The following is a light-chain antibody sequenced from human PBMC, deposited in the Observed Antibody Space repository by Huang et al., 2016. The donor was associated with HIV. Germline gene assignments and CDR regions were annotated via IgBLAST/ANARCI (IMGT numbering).Light chain of an antibody. J-gene: IGKJ1*01. Sequence: DIQMTQSSSTLSASVGDRVTIAYRASQSISTWLAWYQQKPGRAPNLLIYEASTLESGVPSRFSGGGSGTDFTLTISSLQPDDFATYYCQQYNSFPWTFGQGTKVEV. CDR2: EAS. CDR3: QQYNSFPWT. CDR1: QSISTW. V-gene: IGKV1-5*03.